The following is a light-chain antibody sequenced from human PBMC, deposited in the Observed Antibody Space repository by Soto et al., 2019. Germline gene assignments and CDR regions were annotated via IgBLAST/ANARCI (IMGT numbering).Light chain of an antibody. CDR2: AAS. J-gene: IGKJ2*01. CDR3: QKYNSAPHT. Sequence: DIQMTQSPSSLSASVGDRVTITCRASQGISIYLAWYQQKPGKVPKLLIYAASTSQSGVPSRFSGSGSGTDFTLTISSLQPEDVATYYCQKYNSAPHTFGQGTKLEIK. CDR1: QGISIY. V-gene: IGKV1-27*01.